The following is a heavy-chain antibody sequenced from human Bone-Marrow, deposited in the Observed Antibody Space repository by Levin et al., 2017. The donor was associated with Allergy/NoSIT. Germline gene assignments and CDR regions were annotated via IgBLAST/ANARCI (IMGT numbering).Heavy chain of an antibody. CDR1: GYTFINYW. CDR3: VRREFDF. V-gene: IGHV5-51*01. Sequence: GGSLRLSCKVSGYTFINYWIGWVRHMPGKGLEWMGIIYPGDSDTRYSPSFEGQVTISVDKSITTPYLQWSSLRTSDTGIYYCVRREFDFWGQGTLVTVSS. CDR2: IYPGDSDT. J-gene: IGHJ4*02.